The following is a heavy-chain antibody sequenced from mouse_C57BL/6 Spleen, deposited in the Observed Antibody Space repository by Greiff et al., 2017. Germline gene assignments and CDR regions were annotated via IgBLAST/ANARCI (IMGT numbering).Heavy chain of an antibody. CDR1: GYTFTDYE. J-gene: IGHJ2*01. Sequence: QVQLQQSGAELVRPWASVTLSCKASGYTFTDYEMHWVKQTPVHGLEWIGAIDPETGGTAYNQKFKGKAILTADKSSSTAYMELRSLTSEDSAVYYCTSDSNSFDYWGQGTTLTVSS. V-gene: IGHV1-15*01. D-gene: IGHD2-5*01. CDR2: IDPETGGT. CDR3: TSDSNSFDY.